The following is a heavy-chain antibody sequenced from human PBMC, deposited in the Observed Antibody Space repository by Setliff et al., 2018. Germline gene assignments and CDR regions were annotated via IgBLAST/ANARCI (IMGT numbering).Heavy chain of an antibody. D-gene: IGHD3-22*01. J-gene: IGHJ4*02. Sequence: ASVKVSCKAPGGTFSKYAIAWVRQAPGQGLEWMGGIIPMFGTTNYAEKFQGRVTMTTDTSTTTAYMELTSLTSDDTALYYCVRGQGPRTVVAIPFDHWGQGTLVTVSS. V-gene: IGHV1-69*05. CDR3: VRGQGPRTVVAIPFDH. CDR2: IIPMFGTT. CDR1: GGTFSKYA.